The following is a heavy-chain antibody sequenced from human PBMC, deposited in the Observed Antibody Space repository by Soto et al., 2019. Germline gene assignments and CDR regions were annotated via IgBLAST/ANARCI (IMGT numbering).Heavy chain of an antibody. CDR1: GGTLTSYA. V-gene: IGHV1-69*01. D-gene: IGHD2-21*02. J-gene: IGHJ4*02. Sequence: AGKVSWKASGGTLTSYAISWGRPAPGQRVELMGGIIPIFGTANYAQKFQGRVTITADESTSTAYMELSSLRSEDTAVYYCARRTLAYCYGDCCARHDYSGQGTLDIVSS. CDR3: ARRTLAYCYGDCCARHDY. CDR2: IIPIFGTA.